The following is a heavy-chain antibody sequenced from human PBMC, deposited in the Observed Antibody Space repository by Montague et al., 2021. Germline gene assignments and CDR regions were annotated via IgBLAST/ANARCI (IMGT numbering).Heavy chain of an antibody. V-gene: IGHV4-39*07. Sequence: SETLSLTCTVSGASITSNIYYWGWIRQSPGKGLEWIGSIYYSGNSLYQPSLKSRITMAVDTSKNQFSLKLSSVTAADTAIYYCARAFSSWYVGWFDPWGQGTLVTVSS. J-gene: IGHJ5*02. CDR3: ARAFSSWYVGWFDP. CDR2: IYYSGNS. D-gene: IGHD6-13*01. CDR1: GASITSNIYY.